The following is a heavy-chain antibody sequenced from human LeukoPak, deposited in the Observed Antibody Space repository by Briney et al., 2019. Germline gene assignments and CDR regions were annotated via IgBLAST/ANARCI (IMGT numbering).Heavy chain of an antibody. D-gene: IGHD5-24*01. V-gene: IGHV3-66*01. CDR1: GFTVSSNY. J-gene: IGHJ4*02. CDR3: ARAEMATIHFDY. CDR2: IYSGGST. Sequence: GGSLRLSCAASGFTVSSNYMSWVRQAPGKGLEWVSVIYSGGSTYYADSVKGRFTISRDNSKNTLYLQMNSLRAEDTAVYYCARAEMATIHFDYWGQGTLVTASS.